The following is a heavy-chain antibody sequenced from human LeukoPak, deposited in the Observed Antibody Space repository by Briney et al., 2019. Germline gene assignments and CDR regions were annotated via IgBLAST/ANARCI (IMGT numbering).Heavy chain of an antibody. CDR2: IYYSGST. J-gene: IGHJ6*02. V-gene: IGHV4-31*03. CDR3: ARNPGGGYDFWSGSINYYYGMDV. CDR1: GGSISSGGYY. D-gene: IGHD3-3*01. Sequence: TLSLTCTVSGGSISSGGYYWSWIRQHPGKGLEWIGYIYYSGSTYYNPSLKSRVTISVDTSKNQFSLKLSSVTAADTAVYYCARNPGGGYDFWSGSINYYYGMDVWGQGTTVTVSS.